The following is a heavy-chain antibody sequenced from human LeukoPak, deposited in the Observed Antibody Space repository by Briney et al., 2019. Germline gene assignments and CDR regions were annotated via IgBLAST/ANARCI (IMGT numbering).Heavy chain of an antibody. V-gene: IGHV1-8*01. CDR1: GYTFTSYD. CDR3: ARSSDYAGGNFDY. D-gene: IGHD5-12*01. Sequence: GASVKVSCKASGYTFTSYDINWVRQATGQGLEWMGWMNPNSGNTGYAQKFQGRVTMTRNTSISTAYMELSSLRSEDTAVYYCARSSDYAGGNFDYWGQETLVTVSS. J-gene: IGHJ4*02. CDR2: MNPNSGNT.